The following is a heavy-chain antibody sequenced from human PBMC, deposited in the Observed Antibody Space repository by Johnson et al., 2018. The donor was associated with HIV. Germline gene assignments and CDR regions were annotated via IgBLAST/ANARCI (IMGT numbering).Heavy chain of an antibody. D-gene: IGHD3-22*01. J-gene: IGHJ3*02. Sequence: VQLVESGGVVVQPGGSLRLSCAASEFIFDDYTMHWVRQSPGKGLEWVSLITWDGLKTQYADSVRGRFTISRDNAKSSLYLQINSPRAEDTALYYCARGFNSGYNDAFDIWGQGTMVTFSS. CDR2: ITWDGLKT. CDR3: ARGFNSGYNDAFDI. V-gene: IGHV3-43*01. CDR1: EFIFDDYT.